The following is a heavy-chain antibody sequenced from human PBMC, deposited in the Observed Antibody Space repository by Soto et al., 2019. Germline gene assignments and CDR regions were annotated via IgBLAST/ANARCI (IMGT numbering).Heavy chain of an antibody. V-gene: IGHV3-23*01. CDR2: ISGNDGST. CDR1: GFTFSSFG. Sequence: GGSLRLSCAASGFTFSSFGMSWVRQAPGKGPEWVASISGNDGSTRYADPVKGRFTISRDNAKNTLYLQMNSLRAEDTALYYCAKDSGSYYNGEYYFDYWGQGTLVTVSS. D-gene: IGHD3-10*01. CDR3: AKDSGSYYNGEYYFDY. J-gene: IGHJ4*02.